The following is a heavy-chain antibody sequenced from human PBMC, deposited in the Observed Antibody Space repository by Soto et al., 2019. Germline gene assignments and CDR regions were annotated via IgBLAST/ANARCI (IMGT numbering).Heavy chain of an antibody. D-gene: IGHD1-26*01. V-gene: IGHV3-33*01. CDR2: IWYDGSNK. J-gene: IGHJ6*03. Sequence: GGSLRLSCAASGFTFSSYGMHWVRQAPGKGLEWVAVIWYDGSNKYYADSVKGRFTISRDNSKNTLYLQMNSLRAEDTAVYYCARDPPSRGSSRQDLYYYYMDVWGKGTTVTVSS. CDR3: ARDPPSRGSSRQDLYYYYMDV. CDR1: GFTFSSYG.